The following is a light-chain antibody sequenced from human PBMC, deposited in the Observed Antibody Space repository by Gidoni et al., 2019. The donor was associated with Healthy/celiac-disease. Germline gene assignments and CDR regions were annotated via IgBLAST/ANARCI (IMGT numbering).Light chain of an antibody. Sequence: EIVMTQSPATLSVSPGERATLSCRASQSVSSNLAWYQQKPGQAPRLLIYGASTRATGIPARFSGSGSGTEFTLTISSLQSEDFAVYYCQQYNNWPPYTFXHXTKLXIK. V-gene: IGKV3-15*01. CDR3: QQYNNWPPYT. J-gene: IGKJ2*01. CDR2: GAS. CDR1: QSVSSN.